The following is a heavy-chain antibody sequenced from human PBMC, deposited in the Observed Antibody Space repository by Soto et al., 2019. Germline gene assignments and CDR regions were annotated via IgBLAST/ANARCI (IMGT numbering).Heavy chain of an antibody. CDR1: GFMFNYYV. V-gene: IGHV3-23*01. J-gene: IGHJ3*01. D-gene: IGHD3-22*01. Sequence: EVQLLESGGGFVQPGGSLRLSCKASGFMFNYYVMSWGRQAPGKGLEWVSPMSDNGDSVKGRFPISRDNSKNTLYLQMTSLRAEDTAVYYCAKSMYYYDRNREGAFDAWGHGTEVIVSS. CDR2: MSDNG. CDR3: AKSMYYYDRNREGAFDA.